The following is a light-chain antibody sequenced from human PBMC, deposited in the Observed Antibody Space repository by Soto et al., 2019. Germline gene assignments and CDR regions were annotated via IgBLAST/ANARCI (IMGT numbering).Light chain of an antibody. CDR2: DAS. V-gene: IGKV3D-15*01. Sequence: ILMTQSPATLSVSPGQRGTLCDRASQSVSSYLALYQQKPGQAPRLLIYDASNRATGIPARFSGSGSGTDFTLTISSLQAEDVAVYYCQQYYSTPLTFGGGTKVDI. J-gene: IGKJ4*01. CDR3: QQYYSTPLT. CDR1: QSVSSY.